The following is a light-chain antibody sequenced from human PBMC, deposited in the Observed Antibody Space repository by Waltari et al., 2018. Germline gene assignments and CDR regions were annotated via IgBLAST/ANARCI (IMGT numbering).Light chain of an antibody. CDR3: QQYGSSPHT. CDR1: QSVSSSY. J-gene: IGKJ2*01. V-gene: IGKV3-20*01. CDR2: GAS. Sequence: EIVLTQSPGTLSLSPGERATLSCRASQSVSSSYLAWYQQKPGQAPRLLIYGASNRATGIPDFTLTISRLEPEDFAVYYCQQYGSSPHTFGQGTKLEIK.